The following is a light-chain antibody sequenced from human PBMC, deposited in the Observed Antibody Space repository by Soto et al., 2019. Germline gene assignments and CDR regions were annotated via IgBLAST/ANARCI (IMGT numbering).Light chain of an antibody. CDR2: DAS. CDR1: QDISNY. J-gene: IGKJ4*01. Sequence: DIQMTQSPSSLSASVGGRVTITCQASQDISNYLNWYQQKPVKAPKLLIYDASYLEAGVPSRFSGSGSGTEFTLTISSLQPDDSATYYCQRYNTYPLTFGGGTKVDIK. CDR3: QRYNTYPLT. V-gene: IGKV1-33*01.